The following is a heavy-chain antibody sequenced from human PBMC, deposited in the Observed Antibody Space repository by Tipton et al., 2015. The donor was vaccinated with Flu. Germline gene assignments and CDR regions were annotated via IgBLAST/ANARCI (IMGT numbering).Heavy chain of an antibody. J-gene: IGHJ4*02. V-gene: IGHV1-2*02. CDR3: ARDSAYTAHWEFDY. Sequence: QLVQSGAEVKKPGASVKVSCRASGYTFTDYWIQWVRQAPGHGLEWMGWMKSSSGATTYSPRFQGRVTMTRDTSTSTAYMELSNLRSDDTAFYYCARDSAYTAHWEFDYWGQGALVTVSS. CDR1: GYTFTDYW. D-gene: IGHD3-16*01. CDR2: MKSSSGAT.